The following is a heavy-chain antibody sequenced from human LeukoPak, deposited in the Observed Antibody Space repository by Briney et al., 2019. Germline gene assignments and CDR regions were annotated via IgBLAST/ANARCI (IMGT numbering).Heavy chain of an antibody. V-gene: IGHV3-23*01. CDR1: GFTFSSYA. Sequence: PGGSLRLSCAASGFTFSSYAMSWVRQAPGKGLEWVSAISGSGGSTYHADSVKGRFTISRDNSKNTLYLQMNSLRAEDTAVYYCAKERYSYGSTNPFDYWGQGTLVTVSS. J-gene: IGHJ4*02. CDR2: ISGSGGST. D-gene: IGHD5-18*01. CDR3: AKERYSYGSTNPFDY.